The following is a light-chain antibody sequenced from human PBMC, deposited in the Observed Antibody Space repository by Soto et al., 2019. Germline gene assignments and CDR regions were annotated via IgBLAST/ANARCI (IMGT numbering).Light chain of an antibody. CDR2: SNN. V-gene: IGLV1-44*01. CDR3: SLYISGSTYV. Sequence: QSVLTQPPSVSGTPGQRVTISCSGSESNIGINIVNWYQQLPGTAPKLLIYSNNQRPSGVPDRFAGSKSGTSASLAISGLQSDDESDYYCSLYISGSTYVFGTGTKLTVL. J-gene: IGLJ1*01. CDR1: ESNIGINI.